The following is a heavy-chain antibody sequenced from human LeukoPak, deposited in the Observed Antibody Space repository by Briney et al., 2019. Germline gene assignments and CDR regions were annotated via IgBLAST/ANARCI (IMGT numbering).Heavy chain of an antibody. CDR3: AKDSRQSRDYLDY. D-gene: IGHD6-13*01. CDR1: GFTLRSYG. Sequence: GRSLRLSCAASGFTLRSYGMCWVCQAPGKGLEWVAAIWFDGRNADYADAVKGLFTISRDNSNNTLYLQMNSLRAEDTAVYYCAKDSRQSRDYLDYWGQGTLVTVSS. CDR2: IWFDGRNA. J-gene: IGHJ4*02. V-gene: IGHV3-33*06.